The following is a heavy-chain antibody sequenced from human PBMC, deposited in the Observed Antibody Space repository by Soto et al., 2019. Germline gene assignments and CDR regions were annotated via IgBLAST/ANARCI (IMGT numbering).Heavy chain of an antibody. CDR2: IWYDGSNK. Sequence: VQLVESGGGVVQPGRSLRLSCAASGFTFSSYGMHWVRQAPGKGLEWVAVIWYDGSNKYYADSVKGRFTISRDNSKNTLYLQMNSLRAEDTAVYYCAREYSGYDLGYWGQGTLVTVSS. CDR3: AREYSGYDLGY. CDR1: GFTFSSYG. J-gene: IGHJ4*02. V-gene: IGHV3-33*01. D-gene: IGHD5-12*01.